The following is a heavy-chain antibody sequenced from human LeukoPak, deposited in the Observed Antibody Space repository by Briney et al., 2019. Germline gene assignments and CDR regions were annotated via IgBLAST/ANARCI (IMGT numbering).Heavy chain of an antibody. CDR3: ARGYCSSTSCYSDY. Sequence: GGSLRLSCAASGFTFSSYAMHWVRQAPGKGLEWVAVISYDGSNKYYADSVKGRFTISRDNSKNTLYLQTNSLRAEDTAVYYCARGYCSSTSCYSDYWGQGTLVTVSS. V-gene: IGHV3-30-3*01. CDR1: GFTFSSYA. J-gene: IGHJ4*02. D-gene: IGHD2-2*02. CDR2: ISYDGSNK.